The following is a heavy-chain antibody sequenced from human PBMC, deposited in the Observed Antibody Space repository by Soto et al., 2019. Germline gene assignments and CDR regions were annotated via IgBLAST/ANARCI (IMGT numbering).Heavy chain of an antibody. CDR3: ASLSDGY. CDR1: GVTCSSYS. V-gene: IGHV3-48*01. Sequence: EVQLVESGGGLVQPGGSLRLSCAASGVTCSSYSMKWVRQAPGKGLEWVSYISSSSSTIYYADSVKGRFTISRDNAKNSLYLQMNRLRAEGTAEYYCASLSDGYWGQGTLVTVSS. CDR2: ISSSSSTI. J-gene: IGHJ4*02. D-gene: IGHD3-16*02.